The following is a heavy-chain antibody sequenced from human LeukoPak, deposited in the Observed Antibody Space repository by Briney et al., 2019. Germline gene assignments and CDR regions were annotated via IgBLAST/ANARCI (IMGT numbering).Heavy chain of an antibody. J-gene: IGHJ3*02. Sequence: GGSLRLSCAASGFIFSDYYMSWIRQAPGKGLEWVSYISSSGITIYCADSVKGRFTISRDNAKNSLYLQMISLRAEDTAVYYCARGEVGSTPDDAFDIRGQGTMVTVSS. CDR3: ARGEVGSTPDDAFDI. D-gene: IGHD1-26*01. CDR2: ISSSGITI. V-gene: IGHV3-11*04. CDR1: GFIFSDYY.